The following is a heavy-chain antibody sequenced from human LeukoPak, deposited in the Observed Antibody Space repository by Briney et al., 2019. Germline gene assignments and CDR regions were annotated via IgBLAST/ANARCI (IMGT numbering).Heavy chain of an antibody. D-gene: IGHD6-6*01. CDR2: ISGSGDNT. Sequence: GGSLRLSCAASGFSFSTYSMIWVRQAPGKGLEWVSVISGSGDNTYYAGSVKGRFTISRDNSKNMLYLQMNSLRAEDTAVYYCAKWKYSNSGIDDYWGQGTLVTVSS. V-gene: IGHV3-23*01. CDR3: AKWKYSNSGIDDY. CDR1: GFSFSTYS. J-gene: IGHJ4*02.